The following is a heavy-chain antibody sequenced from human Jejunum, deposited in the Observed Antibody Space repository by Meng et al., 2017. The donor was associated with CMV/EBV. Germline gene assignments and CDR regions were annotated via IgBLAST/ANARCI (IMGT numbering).Heavy chain of an antibody. CDR2: IHDTGST. D-gene: IGHD3-3*01. J-gene: IGHJ4*02. V-gene: IGHV4-30-4*08. CDR3: ARGSIFVSFDS. CDR1: GGSIGSGDYY. Sequence: VQLEGLGPGLGKPSQTLSLTCSVPGGSIGSGDYYWSWICQPPGKGLEWIGYIHDTGSTYYNPSLKSRVDISLGTSRNHFSLTLSSVTAEDTAVYFCARGSIFVSFDSWGQGTLVTVSS.